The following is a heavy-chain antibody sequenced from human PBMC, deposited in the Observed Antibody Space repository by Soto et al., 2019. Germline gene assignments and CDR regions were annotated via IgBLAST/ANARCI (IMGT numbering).Heavy chain of an antibody. CDR3: ARGAAGHYYYGMDV. V-gene: IGHV3-33*08. D-gene: IGHD6-13*01. J-gene: IGHJ6*02. CDR1: GFTFSSYA. Sequence: PGGSLRLSCAASGFTFSSYAMHGVRQAPGKGLEWVAVIWYDGSNKYYADSVKGRFTISRDNSKNTLYLQMNSLRAEDTAVYYCARGAAGHYYYGMDVWGQGTTVTVSS. CDR2: IWYDGSNK.